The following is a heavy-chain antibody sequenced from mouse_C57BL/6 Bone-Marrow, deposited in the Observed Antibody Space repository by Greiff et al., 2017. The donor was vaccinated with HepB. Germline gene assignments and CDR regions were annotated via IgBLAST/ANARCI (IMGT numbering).Heavy chain of an antibody. J-gene: IGHJ4*01. Sequence: QVQLQQPGAELVKPGASVKMSCKASGYTFTSYWITWVKQRPGQGLEWIGDIYPGSGSTNYNEKFKSKATLTVDTSSSTAYMQLSSRTSEDSAVYYCARGYGSSYDYAMDYWGQGTSVTVSS. CDR3: ARGYGSSYDYAMDY. D-gene: IGHD1-1*01. V-gene: IGHV1-55*01. CDR2: IYPGSGST. CDR1: GYTFTSYW.